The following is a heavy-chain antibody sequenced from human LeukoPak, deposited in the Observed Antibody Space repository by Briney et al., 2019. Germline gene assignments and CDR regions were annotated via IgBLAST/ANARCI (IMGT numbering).Heavy chain of an antibody. Sequence: HPGGSLRLSCAASGFTFSSDSINWVRQAPGKGLEWVSLISPTGGNTFYADSVKGRFTISRDNSKNTLYLEMNSLRAEDTAVYFCAKDIQCTYWGQGALVTVSS. CDR3: AKDIQCTY. CDR2: ISPTGGNT. D-gene: IGHD2-8*01. CDR1: GFTFSSDS. J-gene: IGHJ4*02. V-gene: IGHV3-23*01.